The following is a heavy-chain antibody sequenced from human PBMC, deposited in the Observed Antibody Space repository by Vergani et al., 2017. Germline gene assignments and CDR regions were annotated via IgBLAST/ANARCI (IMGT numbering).Heavy chain of an antibody. Sequence: EVQLVESGGGLVQPGGSLRLSCAASGFTFSSYSMNWVRQAPGKGLEWVSYISSSSSTIYYADSVKGRFTSSRDNAKNSLYLQMNSLRAEDTAVYYCARSGMQQQLVRYYFDYWGQGTLVTVSS. D-gene: IGHD6-13*01. V-gene: IGHV3-48*01. J-gene: IGHJ4*02. CDR1: GFTFSSYS. CDR2: ISSSSSTI. CDR3: ARSGMQQQLVRYYFDY.